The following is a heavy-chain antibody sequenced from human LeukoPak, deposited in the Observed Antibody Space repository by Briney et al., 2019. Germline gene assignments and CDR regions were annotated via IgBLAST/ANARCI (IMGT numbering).Heavy chain of an antibody. Sequence: SETLSLTCTVSGGSISSSSYYWGWIRQPPGKGLEWIGSIYHSGSTNYNPSLKSRVTISVDTSKNQFSLKLSSVTAADTAVHYCARKGYYDILTGFRKQYYYYMDVWGKGTTVTISS. V-gene: IGHV4-39*07. J-gene: IGHJ6*03. CDR1: GGSISSSSYY. CDR3: ARKGYYDILTGFRKQYYYYMDV. CDR2: IYHSGST. D-gene: IGHD3-9*01.